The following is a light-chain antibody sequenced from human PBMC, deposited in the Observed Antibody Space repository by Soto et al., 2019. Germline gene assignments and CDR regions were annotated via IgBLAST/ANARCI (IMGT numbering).Light chain of an antibody. CDR1: QSFSSSY. CDR2: GAS. Sequence: DIVLTQSPGTLSLSPGERATLSCRASQSFSSSYLAWYQQKPGQAPRLLIYGASSRATGIPDRFSGSGSGTDFTLTISSLEPEDFAVYYCQHYCSALFTFGPGTKVDVK. V-gene: IGKV3-20*01. CDR3: QHYCSALFT. J-gene: IGKJ3*01.